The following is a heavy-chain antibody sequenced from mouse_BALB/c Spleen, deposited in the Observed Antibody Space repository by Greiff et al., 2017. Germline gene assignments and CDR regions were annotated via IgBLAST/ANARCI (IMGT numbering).Heavy chain of an antibody. D-gene: IGHD2-4*01. CDR3: ARGDYDYEGFAY. CDR2: ISDGGSYT. CDR1: GFTFSDYY. V-gene: IGHV5-4*02. J-gene: IGHJ3*01. Sequence: EVKLVESGGGLVKPGGSLKLSCAASGFTFSDYYMYWVRQTPERRLEWVATISDGGSYTYYPDSVKGRFTISRDNAKNNLYLQMSSLKSEDTAMYYCARGDYDYEGFAYWGQGTLVTVSA.